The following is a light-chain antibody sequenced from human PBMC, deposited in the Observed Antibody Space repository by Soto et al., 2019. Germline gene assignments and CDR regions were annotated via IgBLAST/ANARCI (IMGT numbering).Light chain of an antibody. Sequence: EILVTQSPATLSVSPGERATLSCRASQSVSSNLAWYMQKPGQAPRLLIYGASTRATGIPARFSGSGSGTEFTLTISSLQSEDFVVYYCQHYNNWPLTFGGGTKVEIK. CDR2: GAS. CDR1: QSVSSN. J-gene: IGKJ4*01. V-gene: IGKV3-15*01. CDR3: QHYNNWPLT.